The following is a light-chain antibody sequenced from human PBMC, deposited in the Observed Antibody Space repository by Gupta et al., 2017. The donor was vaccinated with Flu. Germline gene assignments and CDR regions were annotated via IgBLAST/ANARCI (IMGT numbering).Light chain of an antibody. CDR1: QSLLHSNAYNH. CDR2: LVS. J-gene: IGKJ1*01. CDR3: SQSLPTPRT. V-gene: IGKV2-28*01. Sequence: VTPGEPASISCRSSQSLLHSNAYNHLDWSLQKPCQSPQLLLYLVSNPASAVPDRFRGPGPGTDSTLKISIGEAEDLRVHYSSQSLPTPRTFGQWTKLEL.